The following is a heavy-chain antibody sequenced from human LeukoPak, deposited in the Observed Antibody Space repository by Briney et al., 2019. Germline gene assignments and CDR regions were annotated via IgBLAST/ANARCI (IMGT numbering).Heavy chain of an antibody. D-gene: IGHD1-26*01. CDR2: ISGSGGST. Sequence: PGGSLRLSCAASGFTFRNYAMSWVRQAPGKGLEWVSFISGSGGSTYYTGSVKGRFTISRDNSKNTLYLQMNSLRAEDTAVYYCAKDQGGSYLESFDYWGQGTLVTVSS. CDR1: GFTFRNYA. V-gene: IGHV3-23*01. CDR3: AKDQGGSYLESFDY. J-gene: IGHJ4*02.